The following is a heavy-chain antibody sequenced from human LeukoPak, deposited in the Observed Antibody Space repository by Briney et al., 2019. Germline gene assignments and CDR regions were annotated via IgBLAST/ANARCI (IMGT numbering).Heavy chain of an antibody. CDR1: GFTFSSYA. D-gene: IGHD6-13*01. CDR2: ISGSGGST. CDR3: AKIGIAAAGTKLLIFDY. V-gene: IGHV3-23*01. J-gene: IGHJ4*02. Sequence: GRSLRLSCAASGFTFSSYAMSWFRQAPGKGLEWVSAISGSGGSTYYADSVKGRFTIPRDNSKNTLYLQMNSLRAEDTAVYYCAKIGIAAAGTKLLIFDYWGQGTLVTVSS.